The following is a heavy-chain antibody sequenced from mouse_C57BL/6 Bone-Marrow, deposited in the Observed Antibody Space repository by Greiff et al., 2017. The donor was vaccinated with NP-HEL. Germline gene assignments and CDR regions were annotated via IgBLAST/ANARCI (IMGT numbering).Heavy chain of an antibody. CDR1: GYTFPTYW. D-gene: IGHD1-1*01. Sequence: VQLQQPGAELVKPGASVKLSCKASGYTFPTYWMQWVTQRPGQGLEWICELDPSDSYPNYNQQFKGTATLTVDTSSSTANMQLSSLTSEDSAVYYCARKAYYGRSYEFAYWGQGTLVTVSA. V-gene: IGHV1-50*01. CDR3: ARKAYYGRSYEFAY. CDR2: LDPSDSYP. J-gene: IGHJ3*01.